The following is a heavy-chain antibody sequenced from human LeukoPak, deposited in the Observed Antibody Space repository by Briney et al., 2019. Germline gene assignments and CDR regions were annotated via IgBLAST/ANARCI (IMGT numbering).Heavy chain of an antibody. V-gene: IGHV3-21*01. CDR3: ARGSDFVWGSYRPYFDY. Sequence: GGSLRLSCVASAFTFRTYSMHWVRQAPGKGLEWVSSISGSTSYIYYADSVRGRFTNSRDNAKNSLYLQMNSLRAEDTAVYYCARGSDFVWGSYRPYFDYWGQGTLVTVSS. J-gene: IGHJ4*02. CDR1: AFTFRTYS. D-gene: IGHD3-16*02. CDR2: ISGSTSYI.